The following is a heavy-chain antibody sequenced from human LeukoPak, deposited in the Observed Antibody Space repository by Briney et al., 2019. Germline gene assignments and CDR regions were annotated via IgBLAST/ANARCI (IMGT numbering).Heavy chain of an antibody. J-gene: IGHJ6*03. D-gene: IGHD6-13*01. CDR3: ARVAAADTPGDYYYMDV. Sequence: PSETLSLTCTVSGGSISSGDYYWSWIRQPPGKGLEWIGYIYHSGITYYNPSLKSRVTISVDRSKNQLSLKVSSVTAADTAVYYCARVAAADTPGDYYYMDVWGEGTTVTVSS. CDR2: IYHSGIT. CDR1: GGSISSGDYY. V-gene: IGHV4-30-2*01.